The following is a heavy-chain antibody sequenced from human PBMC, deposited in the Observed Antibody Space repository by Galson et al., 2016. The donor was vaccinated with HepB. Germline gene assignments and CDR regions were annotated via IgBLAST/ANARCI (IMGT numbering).Heavy chain of an antibody. CDR1: GFTFRNYG. Sequence: SLRLSCAASGFTFRNYGMHWVRQAPGKGLEWVTVISYDGSNKYYADSVKGRFTISRDNSKNTLYLQMNSLGAEDTAVYYCAKAEPRAFIVALDYGMDVWGQGTTVTVSS. V-gene: IGHV3-30*18. D-gene: IGHD5-12*01. CDR3: AKAEPRAFIVALDYGMDV. CDR2: ISYDGSNK. J-gene: IGHJ6*02.